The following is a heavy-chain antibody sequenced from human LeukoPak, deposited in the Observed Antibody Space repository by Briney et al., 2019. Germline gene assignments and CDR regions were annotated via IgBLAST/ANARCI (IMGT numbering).Heavy chain of an antibody. J-gene: IGHJ2*01. CDR3: ARSQFIAVAGTGWYFDL. CDR1: GFTFSGFG. Sequence: GGSLRLSCAASGFTFSGFGMHWVRQAPGKGLEWVSYISSSSTMYYADSVKGRFTISRDNSKNTLYLQMNGLRAEDTAVYYCARSQFIAVAGTGWYFDLWGRGTLVTVSS. D-gene: IGHD6-19*01. CDR2: ISSSSTM. V-gene: IGHV3-48*01.